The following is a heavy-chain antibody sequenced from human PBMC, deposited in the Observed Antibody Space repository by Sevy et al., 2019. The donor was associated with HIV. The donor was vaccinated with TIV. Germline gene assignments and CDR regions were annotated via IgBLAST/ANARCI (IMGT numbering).Heavy chain of an antibody. CDR1: GGSISSGSYY. Sequence: SETLSLTCTVSGGSISSGSYYWGWIRQPPGKGLEWIGSIYYGGSTYYNPSLKSRVTISVDTSKNQFSLKLSSVTATDTAVYYCARLGALDIFDWYIDYWGQGTLVTVSS. V-gene: IGHV4-39*01. CDR2: IYYGGST. D-gene: IGHD3-9*01. J-gene: IGHJ4*02. CDR3: ARLGALDIFDWYIDY.